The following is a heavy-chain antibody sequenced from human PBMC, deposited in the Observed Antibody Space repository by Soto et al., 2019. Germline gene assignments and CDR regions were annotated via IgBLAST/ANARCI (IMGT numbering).Heavy chain of an antibody. CDR2: IYYSGST. V-gene: IGHV4-30-4*01. D-gene: IGHD2-15*01. CDR1: GGSISSGDYY. Sequence: SETLSLTCTVSGGSISSGDYYWSWIRQPPGKGLEWTGYIYYSGSTYYNPSLKSRVTISVDTSKKQISLKLSSVTAADTAVYYCARGQLVVVAATIHYYGMDVWGQGTTVTVSS. CDR3: ARGQLVVVAATIHYYGMDV. J-gene: IGHJ6*02.